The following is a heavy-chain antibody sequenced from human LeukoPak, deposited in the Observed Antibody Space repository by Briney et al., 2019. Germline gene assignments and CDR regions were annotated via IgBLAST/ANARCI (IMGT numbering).Heavy chain of an antibody. CDR1: Y. Sequence: YWXWIRQPPGKGLEWXGEINHSGSTNYNPSLTSRVTISVDTSNTQFSLKLSSVTAADTAVYYCARKAPTYYYGSGSYSKWGQGTLVTVSS. CDR3: ARKAPTYYYGSGSYSK. D-gene: IGHD3-10*01. CDR2: INHSGST. J-gene: IGHJ4*02. V-gene: IGHV4-34*01.